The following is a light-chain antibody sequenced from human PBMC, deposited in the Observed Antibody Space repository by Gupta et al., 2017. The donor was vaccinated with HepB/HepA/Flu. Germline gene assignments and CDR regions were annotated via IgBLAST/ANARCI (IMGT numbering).Light chain of an antibody. CDR2: AAS. V-gene: IGKV1-9*01. Sequence: DIQLTQSPSFLSASVGDRVTITCRASQGISSDLAWYQQKPGKAPKLLIYAASTLQSGVPSRFSGSGFGTEFTLTISSLQPEDCATYSCQQLNSYPCNFGQGTQLEI. CDR3: QQLNSYPCN. CDR1: QGISSD. J-gene: IGKJ2*02.